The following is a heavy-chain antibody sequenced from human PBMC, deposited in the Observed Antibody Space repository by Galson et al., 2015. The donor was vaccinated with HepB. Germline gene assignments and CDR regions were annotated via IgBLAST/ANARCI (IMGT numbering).Heavy chain of an antibody. CDR2: IKQDGNDK. CDR3: ARVRGDSRGYYSTYYFDY. V-gene: IGHV3-7*03. CDR1: GFPFSSYW. D-gene: IGHD3-22*01. J-gene: IGHJ4*02. Sequence: SLRLSCAASGFPFSSYWMTWVRQAPGKGLEWVANIKQDGNDKYYVDFVKGRFTISRDNARNSVFLQMNSLKAEDTAVYYCARVRGDSRGYYSTYYFDYWGQGTLVTVSS.